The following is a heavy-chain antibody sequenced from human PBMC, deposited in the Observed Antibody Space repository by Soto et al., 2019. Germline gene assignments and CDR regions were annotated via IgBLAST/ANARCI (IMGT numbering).Heavy chain of an antibody. V-gene: IGHV3-7*03. Sequence: GGSLRLSCVGSGFTFSSHWMTWVRQSAGKGPEWVANIKQDGIEKHYVDSVKDRFIISRDNAKNSLFLQMYSLRPEDTAVYYCASRPSDGTYYALFDYWGQGALVTVSS. CDR3: ASRPSDGTYYALFDY. CDR1: GFTFSSHW. D-gene: IGHD3-3*01. CDR2: IKQDGIEK. J-gene: IGHJ4*02.